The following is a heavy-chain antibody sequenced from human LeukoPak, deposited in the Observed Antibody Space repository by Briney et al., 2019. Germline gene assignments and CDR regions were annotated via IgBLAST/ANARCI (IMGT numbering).Heavy chain of an antibody. Sequence: PGGSLRLSCAASGFTVSNNYMNWVRQAPGKGLECVSVLYSGGSTYYADSVKGRFAISRDNAKNSLDLQMESLRAEDTAVYYCAKDTGSPADAITMEDNAFDIWGQGTMVTVSS. CDR1: GFTVSNNY. D-gene: IGHD3-3*01. J-gene: IGHJ3*02. CDR3: AKDTGSPADAITMEDNAFDI. V-gene: IGHV3-53*05. CDR2: LYSGGST.